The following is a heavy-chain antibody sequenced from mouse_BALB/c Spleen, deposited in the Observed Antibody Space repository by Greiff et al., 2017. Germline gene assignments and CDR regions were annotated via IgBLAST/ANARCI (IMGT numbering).Heavy chain of an antibody. D-gene: IGHD2-4*01. CDR1: GFTFSSYG. CDR3: ARDQAMITTEAWFAY. CDR2: INSNGGST. J-gene: IGHJ3*01. V-gene: IGHV5-6-3*01. Sequence: DVHLVESGGGLVQPGGSLKLSCAASGFTFSSYGMSWVRQTPDKRLELVATINSNGGSTYYPDSVKGRFTISRDNAKNTLYLQMSSLKSEDTAMYYCARDQAMITTEAWFAYWGQGTLVTVSA.